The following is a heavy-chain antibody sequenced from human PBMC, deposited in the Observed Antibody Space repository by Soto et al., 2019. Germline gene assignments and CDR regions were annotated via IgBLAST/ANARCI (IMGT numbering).Heavy chain of an antibody. CDR3: AKNHGDRYFDWSNYFDY. D-gene: IGHD3-9*01. CDR1: GFTFSSYG. J-gene: IGHJ4*02. Sequence: GGSLRLSCAASGFTFSSYGMHWVRQAPGKGLEWVAVISYDGSNKYYADSVKGRFTISRDNSKNTLYLQMNSLRAEDTAVYYCAKNHGDRYFDWSNYFDYWGQGTLVTVSS. V-gene: IGHV3-30*18. CDR2: ISYDGSNK.